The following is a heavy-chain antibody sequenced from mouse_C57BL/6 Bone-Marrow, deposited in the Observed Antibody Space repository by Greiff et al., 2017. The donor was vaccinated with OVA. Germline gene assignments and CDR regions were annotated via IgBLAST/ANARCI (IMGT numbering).Heavy chain of an antibody. CDR3: VRDEGTLYYFDY. D-gene: IGHD3-3*01. CDR2: IRSKSSNYAT. J-gene: IGHJ2*01. V-gene: IGHV10-3*01. CDR1: GFTFNTYA. Sequence: EVQGVESGGGLVQPKGSLKLSCAASGFTFNTYAMHWVRQAPGQGLEWVARIRSKSSNYATYYADSVKDRFTISRDDSQSMLYLQMNNLKTEDTAMYYCVRDEGTLYYFDYWGQGTTLTVSS.